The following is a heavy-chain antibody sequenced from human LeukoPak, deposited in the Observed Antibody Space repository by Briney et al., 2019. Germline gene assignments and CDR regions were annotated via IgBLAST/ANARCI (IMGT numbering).Heavy chain of an antibody. Sequence: ASVKVSCKASGYTFTSYGISWVRQAPGQGLEWMGWMNPNSDNTGYAQKFQGRVTMTRNTSISTAYMELSSLRFDDTAVYYCARGNGMDVWGQGTTVTVS. CDR2: MNPNSDNT. V-gene: IGHV1-8*02. CDR1: GYTFTSYG. J-gene: IGHJ6*02. CDR3: ARGNGMDV.